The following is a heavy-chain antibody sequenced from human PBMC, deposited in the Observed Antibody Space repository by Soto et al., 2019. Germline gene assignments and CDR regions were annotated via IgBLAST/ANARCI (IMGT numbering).Heavy chain of an antibody. CDR2: IHSDGSST. J-gene: IGHJ3*01. CDR1: GFTFSYYW. D-gene: IGHD3-16*01. CDR3: ARGDRGAFDL. Sequence: EVQLLESGGGLVQPGKSPRLSCAASGFTFSYYWMHWVRQAPGMGLVWVSRIHSDGSSTTYADSVKGRFTISRDNARNTLYLQMNSVRAEETAVYYCARGDRGAFDLWGQGRVLTVSS. V-gene: IGHV3-74*01.